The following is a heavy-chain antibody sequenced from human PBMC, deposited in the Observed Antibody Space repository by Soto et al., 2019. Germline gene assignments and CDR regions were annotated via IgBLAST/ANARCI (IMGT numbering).Heavy chain of an antibody. D-gene: IGHD6-19*01. V-gene: IGHV3-74*01. Sequence: EVQLVESGGGLVQPGGSLRLSCTAPGFTFSSYWMHWVRQAPGKGLVWVSRINGDGSSTSYADSVKGRFTISRDNAKNTLYLQLNSLRAEDTAVYYCARVNVPVARAGYWGQGTLVTVSS. CDR2: INGDGSST. J-gene: IGHJ4*02. CDR3: ARVNVPVARAGY. CDR1: GFTFSSYW.